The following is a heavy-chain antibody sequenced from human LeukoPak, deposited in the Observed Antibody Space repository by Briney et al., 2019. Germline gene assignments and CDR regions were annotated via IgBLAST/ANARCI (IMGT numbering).Heavy chain of an antibody. J-gene: IGHJ4*02. CDR2: IYYSGST. CDR1: GGSISSYY. Sequence: SETLSLTCTVSGGSISSYYWTWIRQPPGKGLECIGYIYYSGSTTYNPSLKSRVTISVDTSKNQFSLKLSSVTAADTAVYYCARARYCSGGSCYSHFDYWGQGTLVTVSS. D-gene: IGHD2-15*01. V-gene: IGHV4-59*01. CDR3: ARARYCSGGSCYSHFDY.